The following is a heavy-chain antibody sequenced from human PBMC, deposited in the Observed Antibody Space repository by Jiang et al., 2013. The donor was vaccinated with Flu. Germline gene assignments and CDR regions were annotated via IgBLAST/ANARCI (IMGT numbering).Heavy chain of an antibody. Sequence: LLKPSETLSLTCTVSGGSISSSSYYWGWIRQPPGKGLEWIGSIYYSGSTYYNPSLKSRVTISVDTSKNQFSLKLSSVTAADTAVYYCARSDAAAAGLAFDYWGQGTLVTVSS. J-gene: IGHJ4*02. V-gene: IGHV4-39*01. D-gene: IGHD6-13*01. CDR2: IYYSGST. CDR3: ARSDAAAAGLAFDY. CDR1: GGSISSSSYY.